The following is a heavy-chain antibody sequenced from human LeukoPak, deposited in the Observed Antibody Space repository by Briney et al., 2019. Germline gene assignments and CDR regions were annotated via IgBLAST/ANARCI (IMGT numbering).Heavy chain of an antibody. J-gene: IGHJ4*02. V-gene: IGHV4-34*01. D-gene: IGHD2-15*01. CDR3: ARGVYCSGGICYLPLDS. Sequence: PSETLSLTCAVYGGSFSGYYWSWIRQPPGKGLEWIGEINHSGSTNYSPSLQSRVTISVDTSKNQFSLKLSSVTAADTAVYYCARGVYCSGGICYLPLDSWGQGTLVTVSS. CDR2: INHSGST. CDR1: GGSFSGYY.